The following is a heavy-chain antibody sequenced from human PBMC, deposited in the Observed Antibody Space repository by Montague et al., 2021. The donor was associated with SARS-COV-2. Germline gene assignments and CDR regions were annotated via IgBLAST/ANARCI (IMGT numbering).Heavy chain of an antibody. CDR2: IKQDGSET. CDR3: GFNAGAGAGDS. Sequence: SLSLSFSASGLTISMYCMTWVRQAPGKGLEWVAHIKQDGSETYYADSVKGRFSISRDNTKNSLYLQLNSLRADDTAVYYCGFNAGAGAGDSLGQGTLVTVSS. V-gene: IGHV3-7*01. D-gene: IGHD6-13*01. J-gene: IGHJ4*02. CDR1: GLTISMYC.